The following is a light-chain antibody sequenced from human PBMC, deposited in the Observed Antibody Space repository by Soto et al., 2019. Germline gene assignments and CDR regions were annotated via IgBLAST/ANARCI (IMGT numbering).Light chain of an antibody. Sequence: EIVLTQSPGTLSLSPGERANLSCRASQSVSSSYLAWYQQKPGQAPRLLIYGASSRATGIPDRFSGSGSGTDSTLTISRLKLIYFAVYYYQQYGYSSYTFGQGTNLEIK. CDR2: GAS. J-gene: IGKJ2*01. CDR3: QQYGYSSYT. CDR1: QSVSSSY. V-gene: IGKV3-20*01.